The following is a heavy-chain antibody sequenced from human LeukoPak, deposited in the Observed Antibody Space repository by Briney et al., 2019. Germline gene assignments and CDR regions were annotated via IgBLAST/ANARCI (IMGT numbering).Heavy chain of an antibody. CDR1: GFTFSSYA. J-gene: IGHJ4*02. Sequence: QTGGSLRLSCAASGFTFSSYAMSRVRQAPGKGLEWVSAISGSGGSTYYADSVKGRFTISRDNSKNTLYLQMNSLRAEDTAVYYCAKDSVTKYDFWSGPTYFVDYWGQGTLVTVSS. CDR2: ISGSGGST. V-gene: IGHV3-23*01. D-gene: IGHD3-3*01. CDR3: AKDSVTKYDFWSGPTYFVDY.